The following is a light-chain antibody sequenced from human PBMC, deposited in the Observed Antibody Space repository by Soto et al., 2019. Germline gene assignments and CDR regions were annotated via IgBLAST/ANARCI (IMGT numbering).Light chain of an antibody. CDR3: QHYNSYSEA. Sequence: DMQMTQSPSTLSASVGDTVTITCRASQSVSVWLAWYQQKPGKAPKLLIYMASKLESGVPSRFRGSGSGTEFALTISSLQPEDFATYYCQHYNSYSEALGQGTKVDIK. CDR1: QSVSVW. J-gene: IGKJ1*01. CDR2: MAS. V-gene: IGKV1-5*03.